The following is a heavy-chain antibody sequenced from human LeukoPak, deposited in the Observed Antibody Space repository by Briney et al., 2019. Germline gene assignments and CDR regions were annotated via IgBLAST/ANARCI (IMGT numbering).Heavy chain of an antibody. CDR1: AFLFSNYA. V-gene: IGHV3-23*01. CDR3: ARDQGPDYVLVGSATHAY. Sequence: GSLELSCAAPAFLFSNYAMSWVRPPPGKGLEWVPSTTTSAETRYADSVKGRFTTSRDTSKSTLFLHLSNLRPEDTAIYFCARDQGPDYVLVGSATHAYWGQGTLVAVSS. CDR2: TTTSAETR. J-gene: IGHJ4*02. D-gene: IGHD3-16*01.